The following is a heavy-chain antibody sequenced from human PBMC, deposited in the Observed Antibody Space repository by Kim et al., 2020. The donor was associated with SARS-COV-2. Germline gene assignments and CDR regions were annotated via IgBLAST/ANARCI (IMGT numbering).Heavy chain of an antibody. V-gene: IGHV5-10-1*01. CDR3: ARQEQEQGYYYYGMDV. Sequence: SFQGHVTISADKSISTAYLQWSSLKAADTAMYYCARQEQEQGYYYYGMDVWGQGTTVTVSS. J-gene: IGHJ6*02. D-gene: IGHD6-13*01.